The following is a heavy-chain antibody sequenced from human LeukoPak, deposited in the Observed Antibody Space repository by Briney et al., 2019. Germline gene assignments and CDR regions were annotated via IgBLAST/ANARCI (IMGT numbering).Heavy chain of an antibody. J-gene: IGHJ6*03. CDR3: ARSPYYSYYYLDV. Sequence: SETLSLTCTVSGGSISSSSYYWGWIRQPPGKGLEWIGTIYYSGSTYYNPSLKSRVTISVDTSKNQFSLKLSSVTAADTAAYYCARSPYYSYYYLDVWGKGTTVTVSS. CDR1: GGSISSSSYY. V-gene: IGHV4-39*01. CDR2: IYYSGST.